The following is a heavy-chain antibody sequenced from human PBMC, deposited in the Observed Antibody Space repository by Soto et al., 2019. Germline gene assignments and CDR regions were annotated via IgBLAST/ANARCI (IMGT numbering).Heavy chain of an antibody. D-gene: IGHD3-10*01. CDR1: GGSISSYY. CDR3: ARVIGGSGSYSDY. CDR2: IYYSGST. V-gene: IGHV4-59*01. Sequence: SQTLSLTCTVSGGSISSYYWSWIRQPPGKGLEWIGYIYYSGSTNYNPSLKSRVTISVDTSKNQFSLKLSSVTAADTAVYYCARVIGGSGSYSDYWGQGTLVTVSS. J-gene: IGHJ4*02.